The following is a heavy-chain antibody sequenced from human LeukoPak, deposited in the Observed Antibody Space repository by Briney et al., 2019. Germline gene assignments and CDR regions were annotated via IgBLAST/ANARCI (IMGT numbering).Heavy chain of an antibody. D-gene: IGHD6-13*01. V-gene: IGHV4-30-2*01. CDR3: ARGPIFRYSSSWYLDY. Sequence: PSQTLSLTCAVSGGSISSGGYSWSWIRQPPGKGLEWIGYIYHSGSTYYNPSLKSRVTISVDRSKNQFSLKLSSVTAADTAVYYCARGPIFRYSSSWYLDYWGQGTLVTVSS. J-gene: IGHJ4*02. CDR1: GGSISSGGYS. CDR2: IYHSGST.